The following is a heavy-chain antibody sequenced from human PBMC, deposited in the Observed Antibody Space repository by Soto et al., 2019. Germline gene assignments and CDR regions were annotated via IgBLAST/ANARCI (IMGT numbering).Heavy chain of an antibody. CDR1: GFAFSTAW. CDR3: ITAPCGPYVWGTYGGKY. CDR2: IKSRGDGGAT. Sequence: ESGGGLVKPGESLSLSCSASGFAFSTAWMNWVRQAPGQGPEWVGRIKSRGDGGATDYAAAVRGRFTISRDDSESILYLQMNSLRVEDTAVYYCITAPCGPYVWGTYGGKYWGQGTPVTVSS. J-gene: IGHJ4*02. V-gene: IGHV3-15*07. D-gene: IGHD3-16*01.